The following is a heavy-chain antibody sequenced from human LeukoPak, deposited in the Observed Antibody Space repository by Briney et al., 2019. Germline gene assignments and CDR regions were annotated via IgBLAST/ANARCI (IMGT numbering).Heavy chain of an antibody. D-gene: IGHD3-9*01. CDR1: GFTLSSYA. CDR2: IRGGGDST. V-gene: IGHV3-23*01. J-gene: IGHJ4*02. CDR3: AKLRYFGWLPTNY. Sequence: GGSLRLSCAASGFTLSSYAMTWVRQAPGRGLEWVSVIRGGGDSTDYADSVKGRFTVSRDTSKNTLYLQMNSLRAEDTAVYYCAKLRYFGWLPTNYWGQGTLVTVSS.